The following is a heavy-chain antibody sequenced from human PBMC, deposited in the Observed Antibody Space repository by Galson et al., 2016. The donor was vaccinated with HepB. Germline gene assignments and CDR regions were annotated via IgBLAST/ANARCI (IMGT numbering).Heavy chain of an antibody. J-gene: IGHJ6*04. CDR2: IHTSGST. CDR1: GGSISSDSYY. V-gene: IGHV4-61*02. Sequence: TLSLTCTVSGGSISSDSYYWSWIRQPAGKGLEWIGRIHTSGSTNYNPSLKSRVTISVDTSKNQFSLKLSSVTAADTAVYYCARDPGYYYGMDVWGKGTTVTGSS. CDR3: ARDPGYYYGMDV.